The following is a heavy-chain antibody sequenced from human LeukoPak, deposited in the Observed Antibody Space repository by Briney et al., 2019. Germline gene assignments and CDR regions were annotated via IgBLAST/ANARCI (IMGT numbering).Heavy chain of an antibody. CDR3: ARSPGRTVVLPNYYYMDV. J-gene: IGHJ6*03. D-gene: IGHD3-10*01. V-gene: IGHV1-2*02. CDR1: GYTFTDYY. CDR2: INSNNGGT. Sequence: ASVKVSCKTSGYTFTDYYMHWVRQAPGQGLEWMGWINSNNGGTKYAQKFQGRVTMTRDTSITTAYMYLSGLRSDDTAIYYCARSPGRTVVLPNYYYMDVWGKGTTVTVSS.